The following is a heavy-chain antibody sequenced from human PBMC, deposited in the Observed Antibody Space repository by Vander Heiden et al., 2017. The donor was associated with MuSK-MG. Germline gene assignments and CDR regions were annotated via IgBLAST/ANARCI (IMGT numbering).Heavy chain of an antibody. CDR1: GFTFRSSA. D-gene: IGHD3-16*01. CDR3: AKEIRPNDS. V-gene: IGHV3-23*01. Sequence: EVQLLESGGDLVQPGGSLRLSCAASGFTFRSSAMSWVRQAPGEGLEWVSSISRDGKTTNYADSVKGRFTISRDISKNTLYLKMNSLRAEDTAVYYCAKEIRPNDSWGQGTLVTVSS. J-gene: IGHJ4*02. CDR2: ISRDGKTT.